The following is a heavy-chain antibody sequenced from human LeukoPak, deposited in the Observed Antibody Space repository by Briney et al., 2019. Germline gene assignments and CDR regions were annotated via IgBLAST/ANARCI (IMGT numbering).Heavy chain of an antibody. Sequence: GESLKISCQVSGYIFTDYWIGWVRQMPGKGLESMGIIYPADSDTAYGPFFQGQVTISADKSIRTVSLQWSSLKASDTAMYYCARQSRDGSKTRGYYFDHWGQGTLVTVSS. CDR1: GYIFTDYW. CDR2: IYPADSDT. J-gene: IGHJ4*02. D-gene: IGHD3-10*01. CDR3: ARQSRDGSKTRGYYFDH. V-gene: IGHV5-51*01.